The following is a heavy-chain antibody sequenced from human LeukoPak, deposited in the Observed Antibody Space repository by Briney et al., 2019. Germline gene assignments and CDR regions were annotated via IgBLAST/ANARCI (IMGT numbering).Heavy chain of an antibody. J-gene: IGHJ4*02. CDR1: GYTFTSYY. CDR3: ATDLYDFWSGYPVDY. V-gene: IGHV1-46*01. CDR2: INPSGGST. D-gene: IGHD3-3*01. Sequence: ASVKVSCKASGYTFTSYYMHWVRQAPGQGLEWMGIINPSGGSTSYAQKLQGRVTMTEDTSTDTAYMELSSLRSEDTAVYYCATDLYDFWSGYPVDYWGQGTLVTVSS.